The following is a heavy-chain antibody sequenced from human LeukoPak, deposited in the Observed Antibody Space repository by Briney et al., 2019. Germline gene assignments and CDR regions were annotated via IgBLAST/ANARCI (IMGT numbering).Heavy chain of an antibody. Sequence: GGSLRLSCAASGFTFSSYGMHWVRQAPGKGLEWVAFIRYDGSYKYYADSVKGRFTISRDNAKNSLYLQMNSLRAEDMALYYCAKDISGVVRGVLDIWGQGTMVTVSS. CDR1: GFTFSSYG. CDR2: IRYDGSYK. V-gene: IGHV3-30*02. J-gene: IGHJ3*02. D-gene: IGHD3-10*01. CDR3: AKDISGVVRGVLDI.